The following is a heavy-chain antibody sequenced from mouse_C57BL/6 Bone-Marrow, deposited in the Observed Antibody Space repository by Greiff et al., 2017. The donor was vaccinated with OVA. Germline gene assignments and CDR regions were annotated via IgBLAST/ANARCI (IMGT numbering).Heavy chain of an antibody. D-gene: IGHD2-4*01. V-gene: IGHV1-55*01. J-gene: IGHJ3*01. CDR2: IYPGSGST. CDR1: GYTFTSYW. Sequence: VQLQQPGAELVKPGASVKMSGKASGYTFTSYWITWVKQRPGQGLEWIGDIYPGSGSTNYNEKFKSKATLTVDKSSSTAYMQLSSLTSEDSAVSYCARSGLHGFAYWGQGTLVTVSA. CDR3: ARSGLHGFAY.